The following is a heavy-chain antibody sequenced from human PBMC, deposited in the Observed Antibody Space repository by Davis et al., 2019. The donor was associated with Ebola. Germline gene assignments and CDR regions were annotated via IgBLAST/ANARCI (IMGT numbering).Heavy chain of an antibody. CDR3: ARAMVQGVIIHYYYGMDV. CDR1: GYTFTSYY. J-gene: IGHJ6*02. CDR2: INPSGGST. Sequence: ASVKVSCKASGYTFTSYYMHWVRQAPGQGLEWMGIINPSGGSTSYAQKFQGRVTITADKSTSTAYMELSSLRSEDTAVYYCARAMVQGVIIHYYYGMDVWGQGTTVTVSS. D-gene: IGHD3-10*01. V-gene: IGHV1-46*01.